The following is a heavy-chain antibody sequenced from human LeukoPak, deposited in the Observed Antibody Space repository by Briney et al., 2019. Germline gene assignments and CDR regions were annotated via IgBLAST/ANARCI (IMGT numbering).Heavy chain of an antibody. Sequence: GGSLRLSRVASGFTFSDYNINWVRQPPGKGLEWVSYISSSSGTIHYADSVKGRFTISRDNAKSSLYLQMNSLRAEDTAVYYCARAYSGYTFGYHYWGQGTLVTVSS. D-gene: IGHD5-18*01. CDR2: ISSSSGTI. CDR1: GFTFSDYN. J-gene: IGHJ4*02. V-gene: IGHV3-48*01. CDR3: ARAYSGYTFGYHY.